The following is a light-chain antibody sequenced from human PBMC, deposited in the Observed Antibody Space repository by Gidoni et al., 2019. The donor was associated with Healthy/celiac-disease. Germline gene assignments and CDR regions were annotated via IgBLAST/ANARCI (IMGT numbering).Light chain of an antibody. J-gene: IGKJ2*01. Sequence: ELVMTQSPATLSVSQGERATLSCGASQSVSSNLAWYQQKPGQAPRLLIYGASTRATGIPARFSGSGSGTEFTLTISSLQSEDFAVYYCQQYNNWPYTFGQGTKLEIK. V-gene: IGKV3-15*01. CDR2: GAS. CDR3: QQYNNWPYT. CDR1: QSVSSN.